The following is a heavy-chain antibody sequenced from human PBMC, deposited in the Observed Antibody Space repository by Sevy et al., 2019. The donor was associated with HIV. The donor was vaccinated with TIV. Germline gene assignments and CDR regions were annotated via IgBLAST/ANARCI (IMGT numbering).Heavy chain of an antibody. J-gene: IGHJ3*02. CDR2: ISSSGSTI. D-gene: IGHD5-18*01. V-gene: IGHV3-48*03. CDR3: ANLRGYSYGYEDAFDI. CDR1: GFTFSSYE. Sequence: GESLKISCAASGFTFSSYEMNWVRQAPGKRLEWVSYISSSGSTIYYADSVKGRFTISRDNAKNSLYLQMNSLRAEDTAVYYCANLRGYSYGYEDAFDILGQGTVVTVSS.